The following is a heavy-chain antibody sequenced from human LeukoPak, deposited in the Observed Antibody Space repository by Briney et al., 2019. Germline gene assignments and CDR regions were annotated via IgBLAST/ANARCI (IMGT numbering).Heavy chain of an antibody. CDR3: ARAIAAAGASFDY. CDR1: GITFSSYA. V-gene: IGHV3-30*04. Sequence: GGSLRLSCAASGITFSSYAMHWVRQAPGKGLEWVAVISYDGSNKYYADSVKGRFTISRDNAKNSLYLQMNSLRAEDTAVYYCARAIAAAGASFDYWGQGTLVTVSS. J-gene: IGHJ4*02. D-gene: IGHD6-13*01. CDR2: ISYDGSNK.